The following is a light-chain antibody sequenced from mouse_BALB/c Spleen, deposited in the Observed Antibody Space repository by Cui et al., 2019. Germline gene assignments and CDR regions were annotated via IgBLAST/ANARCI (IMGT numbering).Light chain of an antibody. CDR2: WTS. Sequence: DIVMTQPPKFMSTSVGDRVSLICKASRDVGTAVAWYQQKPGGSPKLLIYWTSTRQAEVPARFTSGRSGTDYTLTISNVQSEEFAGCFCRQYSSYPLTFGAGTKLELK. J-gene: IGKJ5*01. V-gene: IGKV6-23*01. CDR3: RQYSSYPLT. CDR1: RDVGTA.